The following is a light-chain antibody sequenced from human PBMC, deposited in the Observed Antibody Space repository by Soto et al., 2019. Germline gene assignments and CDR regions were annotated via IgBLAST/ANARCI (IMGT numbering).Light chain of an antibody. CDR3: QQYNTSPPRYT. Sequence: EIVLTQSPGTLSLSPGERATLSCRASQTVSSSYLAWYQQKPGQAPRLLIYAASSRATGIPDRFSGSGSGTDFTLNISRLEPEDFAVYYCQQYNTSPPRYTFGQGTKLEIK. J-gene: IGKJ2*01. CDR1: QTVSSSY. V-gene: IGKV3-20*01. CDR2: AAS.